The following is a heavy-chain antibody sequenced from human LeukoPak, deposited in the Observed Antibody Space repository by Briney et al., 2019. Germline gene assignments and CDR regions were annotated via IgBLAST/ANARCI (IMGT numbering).Heavy chain of an antibody. CDR1: GFTFSSYA. J-gene: IGHJ4*02. D-gene: IGHD1-26*01. CDR3: VKTLGPLATAAGDY. Sequence: PGGSLRLSCAASGFTFSSYAMGWVRQAPGKGLEWVSTLNGNGGSTYYADSVEGRFTISRDNSKNTVYLQMNNLRVDDTAVFYCVKTLGPLATAAGDYWGQGVLVTVFS. CDR2: LNGNGGST. V-gene: IGHV3-23*01.